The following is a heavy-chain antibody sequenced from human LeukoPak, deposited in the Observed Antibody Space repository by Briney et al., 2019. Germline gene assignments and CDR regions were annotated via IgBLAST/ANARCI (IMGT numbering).Heavy chain of an antibody. D-gene: IGHD6-19*01. J-gene: IGHJ4*02. CDR1: GGSFGGYY. CDR3: ATAVADNFDY. CDR2: INHSGST. Sequence: SKTLSLTCAVYGGSFGGYYWSWIRQPPGKGLEWIGEINHSGSTNYNPSLKSRVTISVDTSKNQFSLKLSSVTAADTAVYYCATAVADNFDYWGQGTLVTVSS. V-gene: IGHV4-34*01.